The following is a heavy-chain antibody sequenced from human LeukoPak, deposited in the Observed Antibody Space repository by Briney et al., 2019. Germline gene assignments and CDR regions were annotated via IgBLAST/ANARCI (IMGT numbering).Heavy chain of an antibody. D-gene: IGHD2-15*01. CDR1: GFSFSSYN. V-gene: IGHV3-21*01. CDR2: ITSSSTYT. Sequence: PGGSLRLSCAASGFSFSSYNMNWVRQAPGKELEWVSSITSSSTYTFHADSVKGRFTISRDNAKNSLYLQMASLRAEDTAVYYCARDVGKAYFDYWGQGTLVTVSS. CDR3: ARDVGKAYFDY. J-gene: IGHJ4*02.